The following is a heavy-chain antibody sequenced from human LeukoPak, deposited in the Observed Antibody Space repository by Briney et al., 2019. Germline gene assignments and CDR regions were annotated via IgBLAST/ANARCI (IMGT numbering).Heavy chain of an antibody. V-gene: IGHV3-30*02. CDR3: ARDGKAVAVAFDI. CDR2: IRYDGTNK. J-gene: IGHJ3*02. D-gene: IGHD6-19*01. CDR1: GFTFRSYG. Sequence: PGGSLRLSCAASGFTFRSYGMHWVRQAPGKGLEWVAFIRYDGTNKYYADSVKGRFTISRDNAKNSLYLQMNSLRAEDTAVYYCARDGKAVAVAFDIWGQGTMVTVSS.